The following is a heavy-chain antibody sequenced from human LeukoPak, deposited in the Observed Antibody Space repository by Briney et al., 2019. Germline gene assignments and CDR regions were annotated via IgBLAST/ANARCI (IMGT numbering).Heavy chain of an antibody. CDR1: GGSISSYY. J-gene: IGHJ2*01. CDR3: ARRARGVRTWYFDL. Sequence: SETLSLTCTVSGGSISSYYWSWIRQPPGKGLEWIGYIYYSGSTNYNPSLKSRVTISVDTSKNQFSLKLSSVTAADTAVYYCARRARGVRTWYFDLWGRGTLVTVSS. D-gene: IGHD1-1*01. CDR2: IYYSGST. V-gene: IGHV4-59*12.